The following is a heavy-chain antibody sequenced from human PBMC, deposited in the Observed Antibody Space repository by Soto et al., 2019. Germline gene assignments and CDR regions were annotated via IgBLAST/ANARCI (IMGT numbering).Heavy chain of an antibody. Sequence: QVQLVQSGAEVKKPGSSVKISCKASGGTFINYVISWVRQAPGQGLELMGGIIPMFGTTNYAQKFQGRVTVTADEPTTTAYVELSSLRSEQTDGYYCAGLATTGTILGGVDIWCQGTQVTLSS. CDR1: GGTFINYV. D-gene: IGHD1-1*01. CDR2: IIPMFGTT. J-gene: IGHJ4*02. V-gene: IGHV1-69*01. CDR3: AGLATTGTILGGVDI.